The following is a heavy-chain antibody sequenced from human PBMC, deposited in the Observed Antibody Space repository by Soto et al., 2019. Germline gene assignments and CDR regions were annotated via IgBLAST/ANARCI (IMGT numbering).Heavy chain of an antibody. CDR1: GGSISSYY. V-gene: IGHV4-59*01. D-gene: IGHD3-22*01. CDR3: ARGAGSSGYYYFDY. J-gene: IGHJ4*02. CDR2: IYYSGST. Sequence: PSETLSLTCTVSGGSISSYYWSWIRQPPGKGLEWIGYIYYSGSTNYNPSLKSRVTISVDTSKNQFSLKLSSVTAADTAVYYCARGAGSSGYYYFDYWGQGTLVTVSS.